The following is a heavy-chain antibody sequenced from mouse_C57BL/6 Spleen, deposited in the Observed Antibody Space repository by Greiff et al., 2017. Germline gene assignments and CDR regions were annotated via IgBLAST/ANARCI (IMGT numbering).Heavy chain of an antibody. CDR1: GFSLTSYG. CDR3: ARREDLGRAMDY. D-gene: IGHD4-1*01. Sequence: VQLQQSGPGLVQPSQSLSITCTVSGFSLTSYGVHWVRQSPGPGLEWLGVLWSGGSTDYNAAFISRLSISKDNPKSQVFFKKNSLLADDTAIYYFARREDLGRAMDYWGQGTSVTVSS. J-gene: IGHJ4*01. CDR2: LWSGGST. V-gene: IGHV2-2*01.